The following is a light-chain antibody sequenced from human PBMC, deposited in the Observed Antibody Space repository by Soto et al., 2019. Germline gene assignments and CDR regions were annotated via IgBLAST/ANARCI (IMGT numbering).Light chain of an antibody. CDR2: DDS. Sequence: SYELTQPPSVSVAPGQTAKITCGGDNIERKSVHWYQQRSGQAPVLVVYDDSDRPSGIPERFSGSNSGNTATLTISRVAAGDEADYFCQVWDSGSDHYVFGTGTKVTVL. CDR3: QVWDSGSDHYV. V-gene: IGLV3-21*02. J-gene: IGLJ1*01. CDR1: NIERKS.